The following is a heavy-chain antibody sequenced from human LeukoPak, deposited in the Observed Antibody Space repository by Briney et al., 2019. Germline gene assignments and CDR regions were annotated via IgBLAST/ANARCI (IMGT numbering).Heavy chain of an antibody. CDR1: GYTFTSYG. D-gene: IGHD3-3*01. J-gene: IGHJ3*02. CDR2: ISAYNGNT. V-gene: IGHV1-18*01. Sequence: ASVKVSCKASGYTFTSYGISWVRQAPGQGLEWMGWISAYNGNTNYAQKLQGRVTMTTDTSTSTAYMELRSLRSDDTAVYYCARDGLYDFWSGYYTPPYQGAFDIWGQGTMVTVSS. CDR3: ARDGLYDFWSGYYTPPYQGAFDI.